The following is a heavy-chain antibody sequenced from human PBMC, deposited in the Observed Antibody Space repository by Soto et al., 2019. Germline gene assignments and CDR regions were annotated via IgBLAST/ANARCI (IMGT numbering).Heavy chain of an antibody. V-gene: IGHV4-30-4*01. CDR3: ARHYNLPDY. J-gene: IGHJ4*02. D-gene: IGHD1-1*01. CDR1: GDSISSGDYY. CDR2: IYYTGIT. Sequence: QVQLQESGPGLVKPSQTLSLTCTVSGDSISSGDYYWSWIRQPPGKGLEWIGYIYYTGITKYNPSLKSRLTISVDTSQNQFSLKVTSVTAADTAIYYCARHYNLPDYWGQGTLVTVSS.